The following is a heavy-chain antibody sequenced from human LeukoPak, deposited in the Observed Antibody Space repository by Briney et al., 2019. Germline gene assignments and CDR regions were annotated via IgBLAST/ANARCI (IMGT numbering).Heavy chain of an antibody. CDR3: ARGEYGRDGYNSAFDI. D-gene: IGHD5-24*01. CDR1: GGTFSSYA. Sequence: ASVKVSCKASGGTFSSYAISWVRQAPGQGLEWMGGIIPIFGTANYAQKFQGRVTITADQSTSTAYMELSSLRSEDTAVYYCARGEYGRDGYNSAFDIWGQGTMVTVSS. V-gene: IGHV1-69*13. CDR2: IIPIFGTA. J-gene: IGHJ3*02.